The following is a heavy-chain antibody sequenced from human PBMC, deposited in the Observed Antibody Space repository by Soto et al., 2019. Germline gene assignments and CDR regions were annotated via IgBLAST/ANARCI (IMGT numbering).Heavy chain of an antibody. D-gene: IGHD6-19*01. CDR1: GGTFSSYA. CDR2: IIPIFGTA. Sequence: SGKVSCKASGGTFSSYAISWVRQAPGQGLEWMGGIIPIFGTANYAQKFQGRVTITADKSTSTAYMELSSLRSEDTAVYYCASRSGWYYFDYWGQGTLVTVSS. V-gene: IGHV1-69*06. CDR3: ASRSGWYYFDY. J-gene: IGHJ4*02.